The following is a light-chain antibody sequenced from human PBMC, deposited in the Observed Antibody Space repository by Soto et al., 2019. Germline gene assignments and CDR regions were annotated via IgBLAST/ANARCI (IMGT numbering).Light chain of an antibody. CDR3: QQYNNYSPWT. CDR1: ETISNW. V-gene: IGKV1-5*01. J-gene: IGKJ1*01. Sequence: DIQMTQSPSTLSASVGDRVTITCRASETISNWLAWYQQKPGLAPTLLIYDASNLESGVPSRFSGSGSGTQITLTISSPQPDDFATYYCQQYNNYSPWTFGQGTRVEIK. CDR2: DAS.